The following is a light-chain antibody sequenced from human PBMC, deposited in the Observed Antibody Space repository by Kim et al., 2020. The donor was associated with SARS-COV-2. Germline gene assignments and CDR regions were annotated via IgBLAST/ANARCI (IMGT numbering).Light chain of an antibody. J-gene: IGLJ2*01. V-gene: IGLV3-1*01. Sequence: VSHGQTASITCSGDKLGDKYACWYQQKPGQSPVLVIYQDNKRPSVIPERFSGSNSGNTATLTISGTQAMDEADYYCQAWDSSTHVVFGGGTQLTVL. CDR2: QDN. CDR1: KLGDKY. CDR3: QAWDSSTHVV.